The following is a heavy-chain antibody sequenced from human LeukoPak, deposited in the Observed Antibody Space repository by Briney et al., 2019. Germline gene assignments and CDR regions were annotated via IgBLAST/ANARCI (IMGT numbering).Heavy chain of an antibody. D-gene: IGHD2-2*02. CDR3: TTDPIVVVPAAIPGAFDI. CDR2: IKSKTDGGTT. J-gene: IGHJ3*02. CDR1: GFTFSNAW. V-gene: IGHV3-15*01. Sequence: GGSLRLSCAASGFTFSNAWMSWVHQAPGKGLEWVGRIKSKTDGGTTDYAAPVKGRFTISRDDSKNTLYLQMNSLKTEDTAVYYCTTDPIVVVPAAIPGAFDIWGQGTMVTVSS.